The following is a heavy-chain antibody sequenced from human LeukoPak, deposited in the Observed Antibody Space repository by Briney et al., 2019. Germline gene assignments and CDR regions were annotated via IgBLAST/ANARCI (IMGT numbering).Heavy chain of an antibody. J-gene: IGHJ3*02. D-gene: IGHD5-18*01. CDR1: GGSISSYY. Sequence: SETLSLTCTVSGGSISSYYWSWIRQPPGKGLEWIGYIYYSGSTNYNPSLKSRVTISVDTCKNQFSLKLSSVTAADTAVYYCATRGYSYALDAFDIWGQGTMVTVSS. V-gene: IGHV4-59*01. CDR3: ATRGYSYALDAFDI. CDR2: IYYSGST.